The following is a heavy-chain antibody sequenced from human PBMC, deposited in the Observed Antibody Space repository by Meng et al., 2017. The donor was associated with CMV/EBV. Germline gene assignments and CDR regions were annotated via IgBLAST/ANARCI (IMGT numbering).Heavy chain of an antibody. J-gene: IGHJ6*02. CDR3: ASDWTIPYYGMDV. D-gene: IGHD3-3*01. V-gene: IGHV1-2*02. Sequence: ASVKVSCKASGYTFTGYYMQWVRQAPGQGLEWRGWINPNSGGTNYAQKFQGRVTMTRDTSISTAYMELSRLRSDDTAVYYCASDWTIPYYGMDVWGQGTTVTVSS. CDR2: INPNSGGT. CDR1: GYTFTGYY.